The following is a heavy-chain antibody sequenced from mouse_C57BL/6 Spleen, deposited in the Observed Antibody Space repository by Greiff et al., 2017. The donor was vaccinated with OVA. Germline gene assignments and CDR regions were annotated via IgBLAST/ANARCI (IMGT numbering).Heavy chain of an antibody. D-gene: IGHD3-2*02. CDR1: GYTFTDHT. CDR2: IYPRDGST. V-gene: IGHV1-78*01. Sequence: VQLQQSDAELVKPGASVKISCKVSGYTFTDHTIHWMKQRPEQGLEWIGYIYPRDGSTKYNEKFKGKATLTANKSSSTAYMQLNSLTSEDSAVYFCARMDSSGPYYYAMDYWGQGTSVTVSS. J-gene: IGHJ4*01. CDR3: ARMDSSGPYYYAMDY.